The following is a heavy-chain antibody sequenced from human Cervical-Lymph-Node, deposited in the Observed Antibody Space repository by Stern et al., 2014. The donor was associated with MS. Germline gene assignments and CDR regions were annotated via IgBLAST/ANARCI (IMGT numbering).Heavy chain of an antibody. Sequence: QVTLRESGPVLVKHTETLTLTCSVSGLSLSNPRMGVSWIRQPPGKALEWLAHIFSTDEKSYSTSLESRLTISRGTSKSQVVLTMTNMDPVDTATYYCARSYSGTYLDWFDPWGQGTLVTVSS. J-gene: IGHJ5*02. CDR3: ARSYSGTYLDWFDP. CDR2: IFSTDEK. V-gene: IGHV2-26*01. CDR1: GLSLSNPRMG. D-gene: IGHD1-26*01.